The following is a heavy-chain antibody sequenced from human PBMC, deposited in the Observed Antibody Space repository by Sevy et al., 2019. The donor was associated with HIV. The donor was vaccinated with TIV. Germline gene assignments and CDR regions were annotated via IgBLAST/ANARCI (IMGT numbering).Heavy chain of an antibody. D-gene: IGHD6-13*01. Sequence: GGSLILSCAASGFIFRNYGMHWVRHAPGKGLEWVALISNDGSDKNYVDSVKGRFTISRDNSKDIVYLQMNSLRAEDTAVYHCANSRGRFHGSSWIYYDYSMDVWGQGTTVTVSS. CDR3: ANSRGRFHGSSWIYYDYSMDV. CDR1: GFIFRNYG. V-gene: IGHV3-30*18. CDR2: ISNDGSDK. J-gene: IGHJ6*02.